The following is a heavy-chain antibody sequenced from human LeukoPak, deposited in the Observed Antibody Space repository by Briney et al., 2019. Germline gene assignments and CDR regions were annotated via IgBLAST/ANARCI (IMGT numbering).Heavy chain of an antibody. Sequence: NPSETLSLTCTVSGGSVNNYYWNWIRQPPGKGLDWIGYIYYGGSTNYNPSLKSRVTISVDTSKNQFSLKLSSVTAADTAVYYCARGTIGSYTYWGQGTLVTVSS. D-gene: IGHD3-10*01. CDR2: IYYGGST. V-gene: IGHV4-59*02. J-gene: IGHJ4*02. CDR3: ARGTIGSYTY. CDR1: GGSVNNYY.